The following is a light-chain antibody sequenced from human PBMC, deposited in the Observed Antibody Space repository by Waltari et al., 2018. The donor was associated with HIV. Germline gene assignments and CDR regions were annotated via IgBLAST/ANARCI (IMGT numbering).Light chain of an antibody. CDR2: GAS. Sequence: EIVMPQSPATLSVSPGESATLSCRARQSVSSNLAWYQQKPGQAPRLLIFGASTRATGIPARFSGSGSGKEFTLTISSLQSEDYAVYYCRQYNNWPRTFGGGTKVEIK. CDR1: QSVSSN. V-gene: IGKV3-15*01. CDR3: RQYNNWPRT. J-gene: IGKJ4*01.